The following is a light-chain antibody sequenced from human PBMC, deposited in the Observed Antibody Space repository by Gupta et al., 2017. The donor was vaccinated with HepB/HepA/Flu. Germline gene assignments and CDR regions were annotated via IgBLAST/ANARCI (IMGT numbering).Light chain of an antibody. CDR1: SLSSSY. V-gene: IGLV3-19*01. CDR3: TTRDSSGNHLV. J-gene: IGLJ3*02. Sequence: SSELTQAPAVSVALGQTVRITCPGASLSSSYASWYQQEPGQAPVLVIYCNNNRPSGIADRFSGSSSGTTASLTISGAQEEDEADYYCTTRDSSGNHLVFGGGTKLTVL. CDR2: CNN.